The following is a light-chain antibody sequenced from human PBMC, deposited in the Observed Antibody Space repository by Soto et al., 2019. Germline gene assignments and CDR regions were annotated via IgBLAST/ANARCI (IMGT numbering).Light chain of an antibody. Sequence: DIQMTQSPSTLSASAGDRVTITCRASQSISSWLAWYQQKPGKAPKLLIYKASSLESGVPSRFSGSGSETEFTLTISSLQPDDFATYYCQQYNSYSWTFGQGTKV. CDR1: QSISSW. V-gene: IGKV1-5*03. CDR3: QQYNSYSWT. J-gene: IGKJ1*01. CDR2: KAS.